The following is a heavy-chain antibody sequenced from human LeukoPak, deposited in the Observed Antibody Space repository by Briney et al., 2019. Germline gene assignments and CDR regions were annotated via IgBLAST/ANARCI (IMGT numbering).Heavy chain of an antibody. Sequence: GGSLRLSCAASGFTFSSRWMSWVRQAPGKGLEWVGNIKPDGSEAYHVDSVKGRFTISRDNAKNSVYPQMKGLRAEDTAVYYCVREGYYDSSGYLGVFDYWGQGTLVTVSS. CDR2: IKPDGSEA. CDR3: VREGYYDSSGYLGVFDY. CDR1: GFTFSSRW. D-gene: IGHD3-22*01. J-gene: IGHJ4*02. V-gene: IGHV3-7*01.